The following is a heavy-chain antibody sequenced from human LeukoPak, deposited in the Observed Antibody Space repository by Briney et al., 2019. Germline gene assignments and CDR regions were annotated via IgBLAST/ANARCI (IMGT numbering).Heavy chain of an antibody. J-gene: IGHJ6*04. V-gene: IGHV3-23*01. CDR3: AELGITMIGGV. Sequence: GGSLRLSCAASGFTFNNYAMSWVRQAPGKGLEWVSGISGSGGNTYYADSVKGRFTSSRDNAKNSLYLQMNSLRAEDTAVYYCAELGITMIGGVWGKGTTVTISS. D-gene: IGHD3-10*02. CDR1: GFTFNNYA. CDR2: ISGSGGNT.